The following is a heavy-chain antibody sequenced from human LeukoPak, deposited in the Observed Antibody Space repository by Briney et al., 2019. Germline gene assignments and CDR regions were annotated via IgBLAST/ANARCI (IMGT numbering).Heavy chain of an antibody. Sequence: GGSLRLSCAASGFTFSSYSMNWVRQAPGKGLEWVSSISSSSSYIYYADSVKSRFTISRDNAKNSLYLQMNSLRAEDTAVYYCARDARYCSGGSCYTASHDAFDIWGQGTMVTVSS. CDR3: ARDARYCSGGSCYTASHDAFDI. CDR1: GFTFSSYS. J-gene: IGHJ3*02. CDR2: ISSSSSYI. D-gene: IGHD2-15*01. V-gene: IGHV3-21*01.